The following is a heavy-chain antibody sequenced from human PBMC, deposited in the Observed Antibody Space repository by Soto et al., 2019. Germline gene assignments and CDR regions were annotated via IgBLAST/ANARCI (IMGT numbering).Heavy chain of an antibody. CDR2: IYYSGST. V-gene: IGHV4-59*01. D-gene: IGHD2-21*02. Sequence: QVQLQESGPGLVKPSETLSLTCTVSGGSISSYYWSWIRQPPGKGLEWIGYIYYSGSTNYNPSLKNRVTISVDTSKNQFSLKLSSVTAADTAVYYCARDGSVHGTAFDYWGQGTLVTVSS. J-gene: IGHJ4*02. CDR3: ARDGSVHGTAFDY. CDR1: GGSISSYY.